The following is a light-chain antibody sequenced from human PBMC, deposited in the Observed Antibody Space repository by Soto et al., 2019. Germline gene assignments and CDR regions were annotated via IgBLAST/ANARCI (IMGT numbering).Light chain of an antibody. CDR1: SSDVDDYNF. CDR2: DVT. J-gene: IGLJ2*01. Sequence: QSALTQPRSVSGSPGQSVTISCTGTSSDVDDYNFVSWYQQHPGTAPKLMIYDVTKRPSGVPDRFSGSKSGTSASLAITGLRSDDEADYYCATWDDDLYTPIIGGGTKLTVL. CDR3: ATWDDDLYTPI. V-gene: IGLV2-11*01.